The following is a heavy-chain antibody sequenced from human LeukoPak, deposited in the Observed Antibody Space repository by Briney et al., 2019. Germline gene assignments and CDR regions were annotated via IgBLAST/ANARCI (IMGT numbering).Heavy chain of an antibody. CDR2: TYYRSKWYN. D-gene: IGHD6-19*01. CDR1: GDSVSSKNAA. CDR3: ARGFSSGWLDY. J-gene: IGHJ4*02. V-gene: IGHV6-1*01. Sequence: SQTLSLTCAISGDSVSSKNAAWNWIRQSPLRGLEWLGRTYYRSKWYNDNAESVKGRISINPDTSKNQFSLQLNSVTPEDTAVYYCARGFSSGWLDYWGRGTLVTVSS.